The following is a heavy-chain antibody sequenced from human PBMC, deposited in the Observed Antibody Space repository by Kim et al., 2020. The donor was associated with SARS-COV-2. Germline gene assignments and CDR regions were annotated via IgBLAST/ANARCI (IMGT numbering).Heavy chain of an antibody. J-gene: IGHJ6*02. D-gene: IGHD3-10*01. Sequence: GGSLRLSCAASGFTFSSYAMSWVRQAPGKGLEWVSAISGSGGSTYYADSVKGRFTLSRDNSKNTLYLQMNSLRAEATAVYYCAKDRVWLVRYIIRDPLSMDVWGQGTTVTVSS. V-gene: IGHV3-23*01. CDR3: AKDRVWLVRYIIRDPLSMDV. CDR2: ISGSGGST. CDR1: GFTFSSYA.